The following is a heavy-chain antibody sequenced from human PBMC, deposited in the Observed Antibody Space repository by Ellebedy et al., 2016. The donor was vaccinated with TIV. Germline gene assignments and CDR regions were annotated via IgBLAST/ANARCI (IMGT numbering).Heavy chain of an antibody. CDR1: GFSLTTSDVA. Sequence: SGPTLVKPTQTLTLTCTFSGFSLTTSDVAVGWIRQPPGKALEWLALLYGDDDKPYSPSLKSRLTLTKDTSKNQVVLTMANMDPVDTATYYCAHREKMGPDAWYFDLWGRGTLVTVSS. J-gene: IGHJ2*01. CDR2: LYGDDDK. D-gene: IGHD2-8*01. CDR3: AHREKMGPDAWYFDL. V-gene: IGHV2-5*02.